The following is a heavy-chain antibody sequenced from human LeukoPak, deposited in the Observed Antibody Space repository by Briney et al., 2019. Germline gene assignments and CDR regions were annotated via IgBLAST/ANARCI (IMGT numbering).Heavy chain of an antibody. V-gene: IGHV3-74*01. CDR3: ARAQMGAPTDY. D-gene: IGHD1-26*01. CDR2: ISNDGSSI. J-gene: IGHJ4*02. Sequence: PGGSLRLSCAASGFTFSNYAMYWVRQAPGKGLVWVSRISNDGSSIIYADSVKGRFTISRDIAKNTLCLQMNSLRAEDTAVYYCARAQMGAPTDYWGQGTLVTVSS. CDR1: GFTFSNYA.